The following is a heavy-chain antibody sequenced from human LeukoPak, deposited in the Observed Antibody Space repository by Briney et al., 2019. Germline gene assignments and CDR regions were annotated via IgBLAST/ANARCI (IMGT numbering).Heavy chain of an antibody. J-gene: IGHJ6*02. Sequence: GGSLRLSCAASGFTFSDSEMNWVRQAPGKGLEWVSYIDGSGGTKYYADSVKGRFTISRDNAKNSLYLQMTSLRVEDTAIYYCARDPRGQVTVVAGQKYYYYGLDVWGQGTTVTVSS. D-gene: IGHD3/OR15-3a*01. CDR1: GFTFSDSE. CDR2: IDGSGGTK. V-gene: IGHV3-48*03. CDR3: ARDPRGQVTVVAGQKYYYYGLDV.